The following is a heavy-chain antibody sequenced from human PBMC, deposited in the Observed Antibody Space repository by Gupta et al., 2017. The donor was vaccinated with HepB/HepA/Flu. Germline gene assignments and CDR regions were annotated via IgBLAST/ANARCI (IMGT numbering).Heavy chain of an antibody. J-gene: IGHJ4*02. CDR2: ISGSGGNT. CDR1: GFTFSSYA. D-gene: IGHD3-10*01. Sequence: EVQLLELGGGLVQPGGSLRLSCAASGFTFSSYAMSWVRQAPGKGLDWVSGISGSGGNTYYADSVKGRFTISRDNIKNTLYLQMNSLRAEDTAVYYCAKDGVGAGSNYFDDGGQGILVTVSS. V-gene: IGHV3-23*01. CDR3: AKDGVGAGSNYFDD.